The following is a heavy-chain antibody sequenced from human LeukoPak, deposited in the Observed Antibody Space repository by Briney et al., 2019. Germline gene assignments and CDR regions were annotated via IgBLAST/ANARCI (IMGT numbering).Heavy chain of an antibody. D-gene: IGHD1-1*01. V-gene: IGHV3-7*04. Sequence: GGSLRLSCAASGFTFSSYAVGWVRQALGKGLEWVAHINQDGSEKYYVDSVKGRFTISRDNAKNSLYLQMNSLRAEDTAVYYCARGYNHACDYWGQGTLVTVSS. CDR3: ARGYNHACDY. J-gene: IGHJ4*02. CDR2: INQDGSEK. CDR1: GFTFSSYA.